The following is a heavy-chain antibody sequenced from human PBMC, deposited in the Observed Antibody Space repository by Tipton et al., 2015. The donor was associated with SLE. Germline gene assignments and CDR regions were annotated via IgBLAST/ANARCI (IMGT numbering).Heavy chain of an antibody. CDR1: GFSVSDNY. CDR3: FRDRRENPC. CDR2: LYSDGGTT. D-gene: IGHD3-16*02. Sequence: SLRLSCAASGFSVSDNYMNWVRQAPGRGLEWVSVLYSDGGTTYYADSVKGRFTTSTDNSKNTLYLQMNSLRVEDTAVYYCFRDRRENPCWGQGTLVTVTS. J-gene: IGHJ4*02. V-gene: IGHV3-53*05.